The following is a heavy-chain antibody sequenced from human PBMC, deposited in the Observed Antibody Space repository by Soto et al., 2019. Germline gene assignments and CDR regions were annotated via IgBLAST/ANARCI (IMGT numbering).Heavy chain of an antibody. J-gene: IGHJ4*02. CDR2: INHSGST. D-gene: IGHD3-9*01. CDR3: ARVREYDILTGYHYFDY. V-gene: IGHV4-34*01. CDR1: GGRVRSSD. Sequence: AACGGRVRSSDGGGIFKTQGKGLEWIGEINHSGSTNYNPSLKSRVTISVDTSKNQFSLKLSSVTAADTAVYYCARVREYDILTGYHYFDYWGQGTLVTVSS.